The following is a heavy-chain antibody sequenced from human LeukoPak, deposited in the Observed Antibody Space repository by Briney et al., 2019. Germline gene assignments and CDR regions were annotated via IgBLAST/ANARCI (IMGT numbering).Heavy chain of an antibody. Sequence: PGGSLRLSCSASGFTFSSYVMHWVRQAPGKGLEYVSAIRSNGGSTYSADSVKGRFTISRDNSKNALYLQMSSLRDEDTAVYYCVKDLHSGGDYWGQGTLVTVSS. CDR3: VKDLHSGGDY. V-gene: IGHV3-64D*06. J-gene: IGHJ4*02. D-gene: IGHD1-26*01. CDR1: GFTFSSYV. CDR2: IRSNGGST.